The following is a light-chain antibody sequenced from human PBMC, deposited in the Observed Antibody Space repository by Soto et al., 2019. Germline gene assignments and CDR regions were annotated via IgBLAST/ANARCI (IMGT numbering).Light chain of an antibody. CDR2: DAS. V-gene: IGKV3-11*01. Sequence: LTQSPAPLSLSPGERATLSCRASQSVSSYLAWYQQKPGQAPRLLIYDASNRATGIPARFSGSGSGTDFTLTISSLEPEDFAVYYCQQRSNWPPRITFGQGTRLEI. J-gene: IGKJ5*01. CDR3: QQRSNWPPRIT. CDR1: QSVSSY.